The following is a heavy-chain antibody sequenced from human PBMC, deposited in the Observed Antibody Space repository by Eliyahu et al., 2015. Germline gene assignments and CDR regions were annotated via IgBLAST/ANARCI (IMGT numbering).Heavy chain of an antibody. D-gene: IGHD2-8*01. CDR1: GDSVSSSRYY. V-gene: IGHV4-39*01. Sequence: SETLSLTCTVSGDSVSSSRYYWAWIRQPPGEGLEWVGVMYYSGSTYYNPSLRGRVNIFIDTSKKQFSLHLSSVTAADTAVYYCASRPSGGSSTNYFDNWGQGALVTVSS. CDR2: MYYSGST. CDR3: ASRPSGGSSTNYFDN. J-gene: IGHJ4*03.